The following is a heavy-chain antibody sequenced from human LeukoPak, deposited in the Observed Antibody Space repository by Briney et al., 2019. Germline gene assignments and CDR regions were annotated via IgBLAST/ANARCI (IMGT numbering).Heavy chain of an antibody. J-gene: IGHJ5*02. V-gene: IGHV4-31*03. CDR3: ARVGWAAAGPNNWFDP. CDR1: GGSMSSGGYY. D-gene: IGHD6-13*01. Sequence: SETLSLTCTVSGGSMSSGGYYWSWIRQHPGKGLEWIGYIYYSGSTYYNPSLKSRVTISVDTSKNQFSLKLSSVTAADTAVYYCARVGWAAAGPNNWFDPWGQGTLVTVSS. CDR2: IYYSGST.